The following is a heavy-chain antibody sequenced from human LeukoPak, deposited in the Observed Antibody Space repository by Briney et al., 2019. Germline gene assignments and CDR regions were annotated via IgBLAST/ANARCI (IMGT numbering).Heavy chain of an antibody. J-gene: IGHJ4*02. V-gene: IGHV4-39*07. CDR1: GGSISSSSYY. CDR2: IYYSGST. Sequence: SETLSLTCTVSGGSISSSSYYWGWIRQPPGKGLEWIGSIYYSGSTYYNPSLKSRVTISVDTSKNQFSLKLSSVTAADTAVYYCATLIGYCSSTSCDEIDYWGQGTLVTVSS. D-gene: IGHD2-2*01. CDR3: ATLIGYCSSTSCDEIDY.